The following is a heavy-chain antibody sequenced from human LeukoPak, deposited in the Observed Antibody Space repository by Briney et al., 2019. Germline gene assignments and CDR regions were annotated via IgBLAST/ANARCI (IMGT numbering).Heavy chain of an antibody. V-gene: IGHV4-30-4*07. CDR1: GGSISSGGYS. Sequence: PSETLSLTCAVSGGSISSGGYSWSWIRQPPGKGLEWIGYIYYSGSTYYNPSLKSRVTISVDTSKNQFSLKLSSVTAADTAVYYCARVLGDIVVVPAALQNYYYYYMDVWGKGTTVTVSS. D-gene: IGHD2-2*01. J-gene: IGHJ6*03. CDR2: IYYSGST. CDR3: ARVLGDIVVVPAALQNYYYYYMDV.